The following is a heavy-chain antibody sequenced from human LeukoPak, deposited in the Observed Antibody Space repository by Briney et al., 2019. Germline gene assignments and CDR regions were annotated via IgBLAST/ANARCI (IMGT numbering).Heavy chain of an antibody. CDR3: AKDYIVVLVAVSGWFDS. V-gene: IGHV3-53*01. J-gene: IGHJ5*01. Sequence: GSLRLSCAASGFTVSNNYLHWVRQAPGKGLEWVSVIYSGGSTYYADSVKGRFTISRDNSKNTLYLQMKSLRAEDTAVYYCAKDYIVVLVAVSGWFDSWGQGTLVTVSS. CDR1: GFTVSNNY. CDR2: IYSGGST. D-gene: IGHD2-15*01.